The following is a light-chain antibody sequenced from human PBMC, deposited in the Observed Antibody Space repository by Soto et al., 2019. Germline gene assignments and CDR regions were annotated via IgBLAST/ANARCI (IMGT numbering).Light chain of an antibody. CDR2: KAS. CDR1: QNINTW. V-gene: IGKV1-5*03. Sequence: DIQMTQSPSTVSASVGARVTITCRASQNINTWLAWYQQKPGKAPNLLILKASSLESGVPSRFSGSGSGTEFTLTISSLQPDDLATDYCQQYNNYSTFGQGTKVDIK. J-gene: IGKJ1*01. CDR3: QQYNNYST.